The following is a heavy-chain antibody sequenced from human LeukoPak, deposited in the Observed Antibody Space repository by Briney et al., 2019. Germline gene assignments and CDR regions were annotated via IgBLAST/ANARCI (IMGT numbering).Heavy chain of an antibody. D-gene: IGHD2-2*01. V-gene: IGHV7-4-1*02. J-gene: IGHJ4*02. Sequence: ASVKVSCKASGYTLTNYTLNWVRQAPGQGLEWMGWINTNTGNPTYAQGFTGRFVFSLDTSVNTAYLQISSLKAEDTAIYYCARVQGYCSTTSCYPHYWGQGTLVTVSS. CDR2: INTNTGNP. CDR1: GYTLTNYT. CDR3: ARVQGYCSTTSCYPHY.